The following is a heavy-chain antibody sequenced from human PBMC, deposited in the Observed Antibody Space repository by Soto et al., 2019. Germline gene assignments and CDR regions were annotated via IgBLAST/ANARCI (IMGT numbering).Heavy chain of an antibody. D-gene: IGHD5-18*01. V-gene: IGHV3-33*01. Sequence: GGSLRLSCAASGFTFSSYGMHWVRQAPGKGLEWVAVIWYDGSNKYYADSVKGRFTISRDNSKNTLYLQMNSLRAEDTAVYYCARGYSYGQIPDYWGQGTLVTVSS. CDR2: IWYDGSNK. J-gene: IGHJ4*02. CDR1: GFTFSSYG. CDR3: ARGYSYGQIPDY.